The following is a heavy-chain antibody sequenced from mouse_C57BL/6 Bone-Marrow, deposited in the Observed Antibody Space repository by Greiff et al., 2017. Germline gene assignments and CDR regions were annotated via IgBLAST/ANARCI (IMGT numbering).Heavy chain of an antibody. Sequence: EVKLMESGGGLVQSGRSLRLSCATSGFTFSDFYMEWVRQAPGQGLEWIAASRHKANDYTTEYSASVKGRFIASRDTSQSNLYLQMNALRAKDTAIYYSARGTYYYGSRYGYGDGWGTGTTVTVSS. CDR3: ARGTYYYGSRYGYGDG. CDR2: SRHKANDYTT. CDR1: GFTFSDFY. J-gene: IGHJ1*03. D-gene: IGHD1-1*01. V-gene: IGHV7-1*01.